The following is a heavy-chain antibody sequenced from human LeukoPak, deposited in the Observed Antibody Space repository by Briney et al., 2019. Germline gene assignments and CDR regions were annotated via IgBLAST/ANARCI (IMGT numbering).Heavy chain of an antibody. V-gene: IGHV4-59*01. CDR1: GGSISGYY. J-gene: IGHJ4*02. D-gene: IGHD5-24*01. CDR2: IHYTGTT. Sequence: PSETLSLTCTVSGGSISGYYWSWIRQSSEKRLEWIAFIHYTGTTNYNPSLESRATVSVDTSKNQFSLQLRSMTAADTAVYYCVRDRRDGYNYVDIWGQGLLVTVSS. CDR3: VRDRRDGYNYVDI.